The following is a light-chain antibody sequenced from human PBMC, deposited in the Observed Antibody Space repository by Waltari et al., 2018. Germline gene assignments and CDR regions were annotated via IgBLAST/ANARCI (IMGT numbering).Light chain of an antibody. CDR1: SSDVGNYKR. Sequence: QSALTQPASVSGSPGQSITISCTGTSSDVGNYKRVSWYQQHPGKAPKTMIYAVSKRPSGVSDSFSGSKSGDLASLTISGLQPEDEAEYFCSSYAGSRKGVFGGGTKVTVL. J-gene: IGLJ2*01. CDR3: SSYAGSRKGV. CDR2: AVS. V-gene: IGLV2-23*02.